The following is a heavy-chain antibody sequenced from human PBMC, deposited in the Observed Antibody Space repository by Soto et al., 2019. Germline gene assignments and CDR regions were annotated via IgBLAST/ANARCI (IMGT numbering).Heavy chain of an antibody. J-gene: IGHJ4*02. D-gene: IGHD2-2*01. V-gene: IGHV1-46*01. Sequence: QVQLVQSGAEVKKPGASVKVSCKASGYTFTSYYMHWVRQAPGQGLEWMGIINPSGGSTSYAQKFQGRVTMTRDTSTSTVYMELSSLRSEDTAVYYCARALGYCSSTSCYGLDYWTQGTLVTVSS. CDR1: GYTFTSYY. CDR2: INPSGGST. CDR3: ARALGYCSSTSCYGLDY.